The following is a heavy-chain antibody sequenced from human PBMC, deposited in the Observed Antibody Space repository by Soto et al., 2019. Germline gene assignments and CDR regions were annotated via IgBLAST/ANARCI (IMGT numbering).Heavy chain of an antibody. CDR2: IYYSGST. D-gene: IGHD2-15*01. J-gene: IGHJ5*02. CDR1: GGSISSSSYY. Sequence: ETLSLTCTVSGGSISSSSYYWGWIRQPPGKGLEWIGSIYYSGSTYYNPSLKSRVTISVDTSKNQFSLKLSSVTAADTAVYYCARSNICSGGSCYILNWFDPWGQGTLVTVSS. V-gene: IGHV4-39*01. CDR3: ARSNICSGGSCYILNWFDP.